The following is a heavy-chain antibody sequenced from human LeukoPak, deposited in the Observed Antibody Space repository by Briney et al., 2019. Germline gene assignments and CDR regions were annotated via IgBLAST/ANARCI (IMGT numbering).Heavy chain of an antibody. CDR2: INPSGGST. D-gene: IGHD3-22*01. V-gene: IGHV1-46*01. CDR1: GYTFTSYY. Sequence: ASVKVSCKASGYTFTSYYMHWVRQAPGQGLEWMGIINPSGGSTSYAQKFQGRVTMTRDTSTSTVYMELSSLRSEDTAVYYCARSRGDYYDSSGYYYFGYWGQGTLVPVSS. CDR3: ARSRGDYYDSSGYYYFGY. J-gene: IGHJ4*02.